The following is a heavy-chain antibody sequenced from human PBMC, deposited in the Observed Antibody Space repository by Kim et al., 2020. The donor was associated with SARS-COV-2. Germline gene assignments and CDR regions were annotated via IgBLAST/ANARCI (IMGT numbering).Heavy chain of an antibody. D-gene: IGHD6-13*01. CDR1: GYTFTSYY. Sequence: ASVKVSCKASGYTFTSYYMHWVRQAPGQGLEWMGIINPSGGSTSYAQKFQGRVTMTRDTSTSTVYMELSSLRSEDTAVYYCARDSSSWYGPISWYFDLWGRGTLVTVSS. CDR2: INPSGGST. V-gene: IGHV1-46*01. J-gene: IGHJ2*01. CDR3: ARDSSSWYGPISWYFDL.